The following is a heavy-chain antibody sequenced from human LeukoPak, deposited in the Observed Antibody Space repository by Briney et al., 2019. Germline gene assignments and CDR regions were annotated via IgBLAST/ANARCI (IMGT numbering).Heavy chain of an antibody. CDR2: IIPIFGTA. V-gene: IGHV1-69*01. Sequence: SVKVSCKASGGTFSSYAISWVRQAPGQGLEWMGGIIPIFGTANYAQKFQGRVTITADESTSTAYMELSSLRSEDTAVYYCARRADTAMENLYYYYGMDVWGKGTTVTVSS. J-gene: IGHJ6*04. CDR1: GGTFSSYA. CDR3: ARRADTAMENLYYYYGMDV. D-gene: IGHD5-18*01.